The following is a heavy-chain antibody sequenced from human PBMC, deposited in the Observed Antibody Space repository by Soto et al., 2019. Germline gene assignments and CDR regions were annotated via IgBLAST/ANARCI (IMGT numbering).Heavy chain of an antibody. CDR1: GGTVASSHW. CDR2: VYHTGHT. J-gene: IGHJ4*02. Sequence: PSETLSLTCGVSGGTVASSHWWSWVRQSPSRGLEWIGNVYHTGHTNFNPSLQSRVTFSVDKSNNQFSLRLTSLTAADTAVYYCATDGEAAALGLWGQGTLVTVSS. D-gene: IGHD6-13*01. V-gene: IGHV4-4*02. CDR3: ATDGEAAALGL.